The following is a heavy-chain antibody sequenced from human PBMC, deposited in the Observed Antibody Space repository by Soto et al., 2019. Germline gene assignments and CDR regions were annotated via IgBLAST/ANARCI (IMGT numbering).Heavy chain of an antibody. CDR3: ARVLQWSTPDY. Sequence: QVQLVQSGAEVKKPGASVNISCKASGYSFTGYGIGWVRQAPGQGLEWMGWISGYNGHIDYAQKFQGRVSMTTDTSTNTAYMEMRSLRSDDTAKYYCARVLQWSTPDYWGQGSLVTVSS. V-gene: IGHV1-18*01. CDR2: ISGYNGHI. CDR1: GYSFTGYG. J-gene: IGHJ4*02. D-gene: IGHD6-19*01.